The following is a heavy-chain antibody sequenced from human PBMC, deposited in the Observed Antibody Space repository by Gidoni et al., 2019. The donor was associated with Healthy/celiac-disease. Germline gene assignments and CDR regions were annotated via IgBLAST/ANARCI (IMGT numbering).Heavy chain of an antibody. Sequence: EVQLVESGGGLVQPGRSLRLSCTASGFTFGDYAMSWFRQAQGKGLEWVGFIRSKAYGGTTEYAASVKGRFTISRDDSKSIAYLQMNSLKTEDTAVYYCTRDRDTAMAYYYYYGMDVWGQGTTVTVSS. CDR1: GFTFGDYA. J-gene: IGHJ6*02. CDR3: TRDRDTAMAYYYYYGMDV. CDR2: IRSKAYGGTT. V-gene: IGHV3-49*03. D-gene: IGHD5-18*01.